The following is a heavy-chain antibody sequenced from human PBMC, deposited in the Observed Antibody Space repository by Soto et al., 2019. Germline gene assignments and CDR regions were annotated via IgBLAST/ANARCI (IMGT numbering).Heavy chain of an antibody. Sequence: ASVKVSCKASGYTFTSYDINWVRQATGQGLEWMGWMNPNSGNTGYAQKFQGRVTMTRNTSISTAYMELSSLRSEDTAVYYCARGRSYYDFWSGYPDYWGRGTLVTVSS. CDR2: MNPNSGNT. CDR3: ARGRSYYDFWSGYPDY. D-gene: IGHD3-3*01. CDR1: GYTFTSYD. J-gene: IGHJ4*02. V-gene: IGHV1-8*01.